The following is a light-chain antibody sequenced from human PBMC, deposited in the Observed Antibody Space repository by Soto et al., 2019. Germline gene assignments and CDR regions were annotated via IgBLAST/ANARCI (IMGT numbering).Light chain of an antibody. Sequence: IPMTQSPSTLSGSVGDRVTITCRVSQTISRWLAWYQQKSGKAPKRLIYKASTLKSGVPARFSGSGSGTEFTLTISSLQSEDFAVYFCQQYNYWPPLTFGGGTKVDIK. CDR3: QQYNYWPPLT. V-gene: IGKV1-5*03. CDR2: KAS. CDR1: QTISRW. J-gene: IGKJ4*01.